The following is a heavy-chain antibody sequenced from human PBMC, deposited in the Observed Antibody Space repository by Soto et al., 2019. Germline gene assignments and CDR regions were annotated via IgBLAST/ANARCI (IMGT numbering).Heavy chain of an antibody. V-gene: IGHV3-23*01. J-gene: IGHJ5*02. Sequence: QPGGSLRLARAASGFIVENFFMSGVRQAPGKGLEWISSISGSGFKKYYADSVKGRFTISRDNSKSTVYLELNNLSAEDTAVYHCAKNQGVELVPLATVDWFDPWGQGSVVTSPQ. CDR1: GFIVENFF. CDR3: AKNQGVELVPLATVDWFDP. CDR2: ISGSGFKK. D-gene: IGHD1-26*01.